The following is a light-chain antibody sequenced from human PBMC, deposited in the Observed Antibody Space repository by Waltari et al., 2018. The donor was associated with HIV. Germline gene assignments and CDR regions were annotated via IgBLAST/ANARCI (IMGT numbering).Light chain of an antibody. J-gene: IGKJ1*01. V-gene: IGKV1D-12*01. CDR3: QQTNTFPWT. CDR1: QDISTW. Sequence: DIQMTQSPSSVSASVGDRVTLTCRASQDISTWLAWYQQKPGKAPKLLISGSSYLESGVPSRFSGSESGTTFTLTINSLQTEDFATYFCQQTNTFPWTFGQGTRVDIK. CDR2: GSS.